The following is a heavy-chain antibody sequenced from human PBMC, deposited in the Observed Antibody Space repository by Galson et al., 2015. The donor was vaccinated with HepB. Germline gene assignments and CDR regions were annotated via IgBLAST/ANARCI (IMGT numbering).Heavy chain of an antibody. CDR2: IRSKAYGGTT. J-gene: IGHJ3*02. V-gene: IGHV3-49*03. Sequence: SLRLSCAASGFTFGDYAMSWFRQAPGKGLEWVGFIRSKAYGGTTEYAASVKGRFTISRDDSKSIAYLQMNSLKTEDTAVYYCTRSTYYDSSGSAYHDAFDIWGQGTMVTVSS. CDR3: TRSTYYDSSGSAYHDAFDI. CDR1: GFTFGDYA. D-gene: IGHD3-22*01.